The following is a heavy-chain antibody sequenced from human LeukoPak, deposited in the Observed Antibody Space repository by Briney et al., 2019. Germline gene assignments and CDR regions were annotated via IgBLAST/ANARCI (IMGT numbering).Heavy chain of an antibody. CDR1: GVTFSSHP. CDR3: ASERFNGYASGWFDY. Sequence: ASVKVSCKASGVTFSSHPISWVRQAPGQGLQWMGRIIPIVDITNYAQNFQGRVTITADESTNTAYLELSSLRSEDTALYYCASERFNGYASGWFDYWGPGTLVIVSS. J-gene: IGHJ5*01. CDR2: IIPIVDIT. D-gene: IGHD2-2*01. V-gene: IGHV1-69*04.